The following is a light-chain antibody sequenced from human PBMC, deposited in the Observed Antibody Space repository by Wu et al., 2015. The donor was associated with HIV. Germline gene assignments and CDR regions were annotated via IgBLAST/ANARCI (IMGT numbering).Light chain of an antibody. J-gene: IGKJ2*01. CDR3: QQTYNSPLT. CDR1: QDITNN. Sequence: DIQLTQSPAFVSSSVGDKVTITCRASQDITNNLAWYQQRPGTAPKLLIYAASTLQSGVPSRFSGSGSGTEFTLTIASLQPEDFVNYFCQQTYNSPLTFGQGTKLEI. CDR2: AAS. V-gene: IGKV1-9*01.